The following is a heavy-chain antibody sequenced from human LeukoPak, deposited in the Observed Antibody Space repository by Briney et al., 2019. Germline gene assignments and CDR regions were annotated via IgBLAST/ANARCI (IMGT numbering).Heavy chain of an antibody. CDR3: ARKAEVGPYSWFDP. V-gene: IGHV3-21*01. Sequence: PGGSLRLSCAASGFTFSSYSMNWVRQAPGKGLEWVSSISSSSSYIYYADSVKGRFTISRDNAKNSLYLQMNSLRAEDTAVYYCARKAEVGPYSWFDPWGQGTLVTVSS. CDR1: GFTFSSYS. D-gene: IGHD1-26*01. CDR2: ISSSSSYI. J-gene: IGHJ5*02.